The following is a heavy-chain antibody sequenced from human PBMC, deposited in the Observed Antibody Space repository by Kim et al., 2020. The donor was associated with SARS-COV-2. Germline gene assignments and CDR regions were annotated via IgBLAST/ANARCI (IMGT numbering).Heavy chain of an antibody. Sequence: SVKVSCKASGGTFSSSAVQWVRQAPGQRLEWIGWIVVGLGNTKNALEFQDRVTITTDISTSTVYMELSSLTSEDTAVYYCAANGRLAWFWPADAFDVWG. J-gene: IGHJ3*01. CDR2: IVVGLGNT. CDR1: GGTFSSSA. V-gene: IGHV1-58*01. CDR3: AANGRLAWFWPADAFDV. D-gene: IGHD3-3*02.